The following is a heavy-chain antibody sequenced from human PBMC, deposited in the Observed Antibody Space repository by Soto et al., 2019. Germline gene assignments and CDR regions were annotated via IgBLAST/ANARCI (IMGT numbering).Heavy chain of an antibody. V-gene: IGHV1-18*01. CDR3: ARDGRYSGSYGGYYFDY. J-gene: IGHJ4*02. Sequence: QVQLVQSGAEVKKPGASVKVSCKASGYTFTSYGISWVRQAPGQGLEWMGWISDNTGNTNFAQKLQGRVTMTTDTSTSTAYMELRSLRSDDTAVYYCARDGRYSGSYGGYYFDYWGQGTLVTVSS. D-gene: IGHD1-26*01. CDR1: GYTFTSYG. CDR2: ISDNTGNT.